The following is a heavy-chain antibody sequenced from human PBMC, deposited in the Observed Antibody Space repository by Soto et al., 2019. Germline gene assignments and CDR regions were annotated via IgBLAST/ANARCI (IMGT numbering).Heavy chain of an antibody. D-gene: IGHD3-16*01. V-gene: IGHV1-69*06. CDR1: GGTFSSYA. J-gene: IGHJ5*02. CDR2: IIPIFGTA. Sequence: QVQLVQSGAEVKKPGSSVKVSCKASGGTFSSYAISWVRQAPGQGLEWMGGIIPIFGTANYAQKFQGRVTMTTDTSTSTAYMELRSLRSDDTAVYYCARRGVDNIMLRDWFDPWGQGTLVTVSS. CDR3: ARRGVDNIMLRDWFDP.